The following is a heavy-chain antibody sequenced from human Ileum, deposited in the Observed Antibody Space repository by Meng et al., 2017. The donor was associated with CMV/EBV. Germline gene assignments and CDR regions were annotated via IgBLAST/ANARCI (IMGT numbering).Heavy chain of an antibody. Sequence: GGSLRLSCAASGFTVSSNYMSWVRQAPGKGLEWVSVIYSGGSTYYADSVKGRFTISRDNSKNTLYLQMISLRAEDTAVYYCARDYGGPTNWFDPWGQGTLVTVSS. CDR3: ARDYGGPTNWFDP. J-gene: IGHJ5*02. D-gene: IGHD3-16*01. CDR2: IYSGGST. CDR1: GFTVSSNY. V-gene: IGHV3-66*02.